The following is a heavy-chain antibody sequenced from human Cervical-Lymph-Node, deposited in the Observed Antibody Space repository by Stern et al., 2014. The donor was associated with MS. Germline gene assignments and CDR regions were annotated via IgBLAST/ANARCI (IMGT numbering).Heavy chain of an antibody. D-gene: IGHD4-23*01. CDR1: GFTFSSYS. J-gene: IGHJ4*02. CDR2: ISIGGSYI. Sequence: EVQLVESGGGLVKPGGSLRVSCAASGFTFSSYSMNWVRQAPGKGLEWVASISIGGSYIYCADSLNGRFTISRDNAKNSLYLQMNSLRAEDTAVYYCARGRGGNYRYYFDYWGQGTLVTVSS. V-gene: IGHV3-21*01. CDR3: ARGRGGNYRYYFDY.